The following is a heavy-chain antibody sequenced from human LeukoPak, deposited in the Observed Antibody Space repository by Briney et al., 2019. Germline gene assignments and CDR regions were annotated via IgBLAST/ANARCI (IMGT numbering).Heavy chain of an antibody. CDR2: INPSDGST. D-gene: IGHD6-6*01. J-gene: IGHJ5*01. V-gene: IGHV1-46*01. CDR1: GYTFTSYY. CDR3: ARGGVAARPDFAYNWFDS. Sequence: GASVKVSCKASGYTFTSYYIRWVRQAPGQGLEWMGIINPSDGSTNYAQKFQGRVTMTRDTSTSTVYMELSSLRSEDTAVYYCARGGVAARPDFAYNWFDSWGQGTLVTVSS.